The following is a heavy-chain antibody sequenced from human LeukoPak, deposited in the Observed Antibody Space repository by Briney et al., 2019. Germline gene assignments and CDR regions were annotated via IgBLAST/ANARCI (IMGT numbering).Heavy chain of an antibody. Sequence: GASLQISCKGSGYRFTTYWIAWVRQMPGKGLEWMGIIYPGDSETRYSPSFQGQVTISADKSLSTAYLQWSSLKASDTAMYYCARSRWELLQWAFDYWGQGTLVTVSS. D-gene: IGHD1-26*01. V-gene: IGHV5-51*01. CDR3: ARSRWELLQWAFDY. CDR1: GYRFTTYW. CDR2: IYPGDSET. J-gene: IGHJ4*02.